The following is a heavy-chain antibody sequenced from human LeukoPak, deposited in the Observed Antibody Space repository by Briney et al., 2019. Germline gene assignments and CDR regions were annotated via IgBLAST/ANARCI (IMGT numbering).Heavy chain of an antibody. Sequence: PGGSLRLSCVVSGFTLSGNWMNWVRQAPGKGLEWVANIKQDGSEKYYVDSVKGRFTISRDNAKNSLYLQMNSLRAEDTAVYYCAREGSDWNYYYYMDVWGKGTTVTVSS. J-gene: IGHJ6*03. CDR2: IKQDGSEK. V-gene: IGHV3-7*01. D-gene: IGHD6-19*01. CDR1: GFTLSGNW. CDR3: AREGSDWNYYYYMDV.